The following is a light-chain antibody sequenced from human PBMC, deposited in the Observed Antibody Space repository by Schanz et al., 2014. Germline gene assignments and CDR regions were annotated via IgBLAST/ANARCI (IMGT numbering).Light chain of an antibody. V-gene: IGLV1-47*02. CDR2: GND. CDR3: AVWDESLSGWV. Sequence: QSVLTQPPSASGTPGQRVTISCSGSSSNIGRDYVYWYQQLPGTAPKLLIYGNDNRPSGVPDRFSGSKSATSASLAISGLRSEDEADFYCAVWDESLSGWVFGGGTKLTVL. CDR1: SSNIGRDY. J-gene: IGLJ3*02.